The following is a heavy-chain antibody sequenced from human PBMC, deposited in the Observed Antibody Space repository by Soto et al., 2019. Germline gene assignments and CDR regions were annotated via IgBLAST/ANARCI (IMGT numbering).Heavy chain of an antibody. J-gene: IGHJ5*02. Sequence: PTHTLPLAYTPSITTIPMARSRWGRIRQPQGKGLTWIGGIRYSGTPYYKPSLRSRVTMSVDTSKNQFSLRLTSVTASDTAIYYCARHGLNSGYDCDPWGQGRMVT. D-gene: IGHD5-12*01. V-gene: IGHV4-39*01. CDR3: ARHGLNSGYDCDP. CDR1: ITTIPMARSR. CDR2: IRYSGTP.